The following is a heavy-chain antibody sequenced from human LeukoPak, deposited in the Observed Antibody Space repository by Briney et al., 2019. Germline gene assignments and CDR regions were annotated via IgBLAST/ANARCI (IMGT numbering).Heavy chain of an antibody. D-gene: IGHD2-2*01. V-gene: IGHV4-34*01. CDR3: ARTYCSSDTCYTHGFVY. J-gene: IGHJ4*02. CDR2: INHVGSI. CDR1: GGSFSGYY. Sequence: PSETLSLTCAVYGGSFSGYYWSWIRQPPGKGLEWIGEINHVGSISYNPSLKSRVSISVDTSKNQFSLKLSSVTAADTAVYYCARTYCSSDTCYTHGFVYWGQGTLATVSS.